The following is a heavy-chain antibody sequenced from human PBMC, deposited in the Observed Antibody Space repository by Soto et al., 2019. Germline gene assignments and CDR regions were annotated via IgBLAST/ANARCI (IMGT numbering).Heavy chain of an antibody. CDR1: GSTFSSFA. CDR3: ARDDYPYYDDSSGYHFDY. CDR2: ISYDGSNK. Sequence: GGSLRLSCAASGSTFSSFAMHWVRQAPGKGLEWVAVISYDGSNKFYADSVKGRFTISRDHSKNTLYLQMNSLRADDTAVYYCARDDYPYYDDSSGYHFDYWGQGALVTVSS. V-gene: IGHV3-30*03. J-gene: IGHJ4*02. D-gene: IGHD3-22*01.